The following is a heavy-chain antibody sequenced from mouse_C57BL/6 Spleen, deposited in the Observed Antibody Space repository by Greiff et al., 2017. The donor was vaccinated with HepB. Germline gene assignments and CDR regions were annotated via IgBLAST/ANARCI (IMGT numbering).Heavy chain of an antibody. CDR2: INPNNGGT. V-gene: IGHV1-22*01. CDR1: GYTFTDYN. CDR3: ARQAYGSSYGY. Sequence: VHVKQSGPELVKPGASVKMSCKASGYTFTDYNMHWVKQSHGKSLEWIGYINPNNGGTSYNQKFKGKATLTVNKSSSTAYMELRSLTSEDSAVYYCARQAYGSSYGYWGQGTTLTVSS. D-gene: IGHD1-1*01. J-gene: IGHJ2*01.